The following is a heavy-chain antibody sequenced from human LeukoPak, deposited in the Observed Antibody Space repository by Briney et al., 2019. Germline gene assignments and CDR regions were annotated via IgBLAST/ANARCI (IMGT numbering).Heavy chain of an antibody. Sequence: GGSLRLSCAASGFTFSSYEMNWVRQAPGKGLEWVSYISSSGSTIYYEGSVKGRFTISRDNAKNSLYLQMNSLRAEDTAVYYCARAGYCTNGVCRGDFDYWGQGTLVTVSS. CDR1: GFTFSSYE. CDR3: ARAGYCTNGVCRGDFDY. D-gene: IGHD2-8*01. V-gene: IGHV3-48*03. J-gene: IGHJ4*02. CDR2: ISSSGSTI.